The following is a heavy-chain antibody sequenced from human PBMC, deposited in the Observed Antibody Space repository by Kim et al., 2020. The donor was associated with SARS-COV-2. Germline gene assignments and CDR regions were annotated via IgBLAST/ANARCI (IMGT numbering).Heavy chain of an antibody. D-gene: IGHD5-12*01. V-gene: IGHV4-31*02. CDR2: GST. CDR3: ARGGDSGYV. Sequence: GSTYYNPSLKSRVTISIDTSKNQFSLKLNSVTVADTAVYYCARGGDSGYVWGQGTLVTVSS. J-gene: IGHJ4*02.